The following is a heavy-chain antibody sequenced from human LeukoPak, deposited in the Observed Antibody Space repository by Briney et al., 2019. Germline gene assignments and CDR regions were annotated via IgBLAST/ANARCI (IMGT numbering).Heavy chain of an antibody. J-gene: IGHJ3*02. CDR3: ASLFLCYGCSSSSDSFNI. D-gene: IGHD6-6*01. Sequence: GESLTLSCAASGFTFSSYSMNWVRQAPGQGLDWVSSISTSSIYIYYADSVKGRFTISRDNAKNSLYLQMNSLRAEDTAVYYCASLFLCYGCSSSSDSFNIWGQGTMVTVSS. CDR2: ISTSSIYI. V-gene: IGHV3-21*01. CDR1: GFTFSSYS.